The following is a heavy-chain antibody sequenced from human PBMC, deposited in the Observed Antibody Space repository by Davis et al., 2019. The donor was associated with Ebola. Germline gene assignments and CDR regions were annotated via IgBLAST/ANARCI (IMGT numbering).Heavy chain of an antibody. CDR3: ARRADY. CDR1: GYTFTSYG. CDR2: INPHNGNT. V-gene: IGHV1-18*04. J-gene: IGHJ4*02. Sequence: ASVKVSCKASGYTFTSYGITWVRQAPGQGLEWMGWINPHNGNTNYAQNVQGRVTMTTDTSTSTAYMEVGSLRPDDTAVYYCARRADYWGQGTLVTVSS.